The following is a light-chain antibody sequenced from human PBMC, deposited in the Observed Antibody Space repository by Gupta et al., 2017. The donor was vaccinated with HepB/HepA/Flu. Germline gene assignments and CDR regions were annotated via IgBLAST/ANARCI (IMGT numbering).Light chain of an antibody. CDR3: GTWDSSLSVVV. CDR1: SSNIGNNY. J-gene: IGLJ2*01. CDR2: ENN. Sequence: QYVLTQPPSVSAAPGQKVTISCSGSSSNIGNNYVSWYQQLPGTAPKVLISENNKRPSGIPDRFSASKSGTSATLGSTGVQTGDEADYYCGTWDSSLSVVVFGGGTKLTVL. V-gene: IGLV1-51*02.